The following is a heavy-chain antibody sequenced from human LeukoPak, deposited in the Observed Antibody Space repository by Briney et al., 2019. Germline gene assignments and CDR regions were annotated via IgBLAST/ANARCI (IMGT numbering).Heavy chain of an antibody. D-gene: IGHD3-3*01. CDR2: IKQDGSEK. CDR1: GFTFSSYW. V-gene: IGHV3-7*04. CDR3: ARVYYGAPYYYYGTDV. J-gene: IGHJ6*02. Sequence: GGSLRLSCAASGFTFSSYWMSWVRQAPGKGLEWVANIKQDGSEKYYVDSVKGRFTISRDNAKNSLYLQMNSLRAEDTAVYYCARVYYGAPYYYYGTDVWGQETTVTVSS.